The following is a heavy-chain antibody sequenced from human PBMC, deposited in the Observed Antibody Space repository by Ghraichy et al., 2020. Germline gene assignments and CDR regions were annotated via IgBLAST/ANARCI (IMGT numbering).Heavy chain of an antibody. Sequence: GGSLRLSCAASGFTFSSNAMNWVRQAPGKGLEWVSYISSRGSIIYYADSVKGRFTISRDNAKNSLYLQMTSLRAEDTAVYYCARTLYSSDDSWGQGTLVTVSS. CDR3: ARTLYSSDDS. J-gene: IGHJ4*02. V-gene: IGHV3-48*03. D-gene: IGHD6-19*01. CDR2: ISSRGSII. CDR1: GFTFSSNA.